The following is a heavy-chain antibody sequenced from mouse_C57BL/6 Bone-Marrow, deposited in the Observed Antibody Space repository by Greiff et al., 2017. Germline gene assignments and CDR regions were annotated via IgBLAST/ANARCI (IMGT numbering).Heavy chain of an antibody. J-gene: IGHJ4*01. CDR1: GYSITSGYY. Sequence: EVKVEESGPGLVKPSQSLSLTCSVTGYSITSGYYWNWIRQSPGNKLEWMGYISYDGSNNYNPSLKNRISITRDTSKNQFFLKLNSVTTEDTATYYCAREGTTVNMDYWGQGTSVTVSS. CDR2: ISYDGSN. V-gene: IGHV3-6*01. CDR3: AREGTTVNMDY. D-gene: IGHD1-1*01.